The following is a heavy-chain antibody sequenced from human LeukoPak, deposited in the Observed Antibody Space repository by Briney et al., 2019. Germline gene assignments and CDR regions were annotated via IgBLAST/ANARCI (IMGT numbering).Heavy chain of an antibody. CDR3: ARLYGSGSL. D-gene: IGHD3-10*01. CDR2: ISNSGSTI. V-gene: IGHV3-48*02. Sequence: PGGSLRLSCAASGFTFSRYTMNWVRQAPGKGLEWISYISNSGSTIYYADSVKGRFTISRDNAKNSLYLQMNSLRDEDTAVYYCARLYGSGSLWGHGTLVTVSS. CDR1: GFTFSRYT. J-gene: IGHJ4*01.